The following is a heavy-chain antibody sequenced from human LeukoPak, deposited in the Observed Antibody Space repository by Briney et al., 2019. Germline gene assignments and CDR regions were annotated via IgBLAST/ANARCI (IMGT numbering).Heavy chain of an antibody. V-gene: IGHV4-4*07. Sequence: SETLSLTCTVSGGSISSYNWSWIRQPAGKGLEWIGRIYSTGSTNYNPSLKSRVTMSVDKSRNQFSLKLSSATAADTAVYYCAREDWEPDDAFDIWGQGTMVTVSS. CDR2: IYSTGST. CDR1: GGSISSYN. D-gene: IGHD1-26*01. J-gene: IGHJ3*02. CDR3: AREDWEPDDAFDI.